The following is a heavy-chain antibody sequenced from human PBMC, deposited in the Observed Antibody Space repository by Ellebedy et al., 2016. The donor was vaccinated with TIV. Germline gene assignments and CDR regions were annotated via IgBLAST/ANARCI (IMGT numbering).Heavy chain of an antibody. CDR3: ARDLYGIVGATHWFDP. D-gene: IGHD1-26*01. CDR1: GGSISSSSYY. CDR2: IYYSGST. J-gene: IGHJ5*02. V-gene: IGHV4-39*07. Sequence: MPSETLSLTCTVSGGSISSSSYYWGWIRQPPGKGLEWIGSIYYSGSTYYNPSLKSRVTISVDTSKNQFSLKLSSVTAADTAVYYCARDLYGIVGATHWFDPWGQGTLVTVSS.